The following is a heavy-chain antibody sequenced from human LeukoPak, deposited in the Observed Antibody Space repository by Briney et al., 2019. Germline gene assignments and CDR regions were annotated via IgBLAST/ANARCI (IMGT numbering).Heavy chain of an antibody. CDR3: ARVRSGCSGGSCYAKGVYYYMDV. V-gene: IGHV1-18*01. D-gene: IGHD2-15*01. Sequence: GSSVKVSCKASGYTFTSYGISWVRQAPGQGLEWMGWISAYNGNTNYAQKLQGRVTTTTDTSTSTAYMELRSLRSDDTAVYYCARVRSGCSGGSCYAKGVYYYMDVWGKGTTVTVSS. J-gene: IGHJ6*03. CDR2: ISAYNGNT. CDR1: GYTFTSYG.